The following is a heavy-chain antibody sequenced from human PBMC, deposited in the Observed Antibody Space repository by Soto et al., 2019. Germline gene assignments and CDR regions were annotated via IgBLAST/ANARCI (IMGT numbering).Heavy chain of an antibody. J-gene: IGHJ6*02. CDR3: ARGRVLAWTHPPYYYGMDV. CDR2: IIPIFGTA. D-gene: IGHD3-3*01. CDR1: GGTFSSYA. Sequence: QVQLVQSGAEVKKPGSSVKVSCKASGGTFSSYAISWVRQAHGHGLEWMGGIIPIFGTANYAQKFQGRVTITADESTSTAYMELSSLRSEDTAVYYCARGRVLAWTHPPYYYGMDVWVQGTTVTVSS. V-gene: IGHV1-69*01.